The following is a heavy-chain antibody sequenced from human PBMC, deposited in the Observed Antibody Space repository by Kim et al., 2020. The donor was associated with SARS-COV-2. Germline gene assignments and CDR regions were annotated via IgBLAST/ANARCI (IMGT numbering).Heavy chain of an antibody. CDR3: AREGAGWYFDL. Sequence: KYDVDSVKGRFTNARDNAKNSLYLKMNSLRAEDTAVYYCAREGAGWYFDLWGRGTLVTVSS. V-gene: IGHV3-7*03. CDR2: K. J-gene: IGHJ2*01. D-gene: IGHD3-16*01.